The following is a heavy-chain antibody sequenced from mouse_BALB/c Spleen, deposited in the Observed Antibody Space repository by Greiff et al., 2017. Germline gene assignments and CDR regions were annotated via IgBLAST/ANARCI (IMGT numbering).Heavy chain of an antibody. CDR2: ISSGGSYT. J-gene: IGHJ2*01. Sequence: EVKLVESGGGLVKPGGSLKLSCAASGFTFSSYTMSWVRQTPEKRLEWVATISSGGSYTYYPDSVKGRFTISRDNAKNTLYLQMSSLKSEDTAMYYCTRVHFDSWGQGTTLTVSS. CDR1: GFTFSSYT. CDR3: TRVHFDS. V-gene: IGHV5-6-4*01.